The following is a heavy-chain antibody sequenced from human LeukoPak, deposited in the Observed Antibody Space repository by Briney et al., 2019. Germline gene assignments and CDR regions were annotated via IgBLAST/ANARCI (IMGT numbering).Heavy chain of an antibody. D-gene: IGHD3-10*01. CDR2: INHSGST. V-gene: IGHV4-34*01. CDR1: GGSFSGHY. J-gene: IGHJ3*02. Sequence: SETLSLTCAVYGGSFSGHYWNWIRQPPGEGLEWIGEINHSGSTKNNPSLESRVTISVDTSKNQFSLRLNSVTAADTAVYYCARTTYGPDGASDIWGQGTMVTVSS. CDR3: ARTTYGPDGASDI.